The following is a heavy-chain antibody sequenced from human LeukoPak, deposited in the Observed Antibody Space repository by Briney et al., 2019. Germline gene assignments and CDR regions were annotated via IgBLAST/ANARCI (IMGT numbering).Heavy chain of an antibody. V-gene: IGHV4-34*01. CDR3: ARGQAFDI. CDR1: GGSFSGYY. Sequence: SETLSLTCAVYGGSFSGYYWSWIRQPPGKGLEWIGETNHSGSTNYNPSLKSRVTISVDTSKNQFSLKLSSVTAADTAVYYCARGQAFDIWGQGTMVTVSS. CDR2: TNHSGST. J-gene: IGHJ3*02.